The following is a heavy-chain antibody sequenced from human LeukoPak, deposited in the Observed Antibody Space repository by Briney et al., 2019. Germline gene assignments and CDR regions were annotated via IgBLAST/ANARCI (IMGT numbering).Heavy chain of an antibody. J-gene: IGHJ3*01. CDR3: ARAVGSSGSYYTAFDL. V-gene: IGHV5-51*01. Sequence: GESLKISCKGSGYSFTSYWIGWVRQMPGKGLEWMGIIYPGDSDTRYSPSFQGQVTISADKSISTAYLQWSSLKASDTAMYYCARAVGSSGSYYTAFDLWGQGTMVTVSS. D-gene: IGHD3-10*01. CDR2: IYPGDSDT. CDR1: GYSFTSYW.